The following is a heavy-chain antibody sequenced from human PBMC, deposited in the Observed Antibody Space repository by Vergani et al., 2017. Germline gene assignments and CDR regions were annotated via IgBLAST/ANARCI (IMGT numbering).Heavy chain of an antibody. D-gene: IGHD7-27*01. V-gene: IGHV4-4*07. CDR1: GAPISYWC. J-gene: IGHJ4*02. Sequence: QVQMQESGPGLVKTSETLSLTCSASGAPISYWCWSWLRQPAGKGLELVGSLCPSGSTNYKPSLQSRVTMSIDTSKNQFSLKLTSVTAADTAVYYCATGAGPFDIWGQGTLVTVSS. CDR2: LCPSGST. CDR3: ATGAGPFDI.